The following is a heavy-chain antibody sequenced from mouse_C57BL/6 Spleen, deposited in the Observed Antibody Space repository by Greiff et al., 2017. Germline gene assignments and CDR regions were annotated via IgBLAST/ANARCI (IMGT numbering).Heavy chain of an antibody. CDR1: GFSFNTYA. Sequence: DVMLVESGGGLVQPKGSLKLSCAASGFSFNTYAMNWVRQAPGKGLEWVARIRSKSNNYATYYADSVKDRFTISRDDSESMLYLQMNNLKTEDTAMYYCVRHARRYDYAMDYWGQGTSVTVSS. CDR3: VRHARRYDYAMDY. J-gene: IGHJ4*01. CDR2: IRSKSNNYAT. D-gene: IGHD1-1*01. V-gene: IGHV10-1*01.